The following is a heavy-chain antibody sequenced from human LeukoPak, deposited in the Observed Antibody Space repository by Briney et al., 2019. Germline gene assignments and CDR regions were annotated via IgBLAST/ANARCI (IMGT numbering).Heavy chain of an antibody. CDR1: GGSFSGYY. J-gene: IGHJ4*02. V-gene: IGHV4-34*01. Sequence: PSETLSLTCAVYGGSFSGYYWSWIRQPPGKGLEWIGEINHSGSTNYNPSLKSRVTISVDTSKNQFSLKLSSVTAADTAVYYCARGSRGYSYGWGQGTLVTVSS. D-gene: IGHD5-18*01. CDR3: ARGSRGYSYG. CDR2: INHSGST.